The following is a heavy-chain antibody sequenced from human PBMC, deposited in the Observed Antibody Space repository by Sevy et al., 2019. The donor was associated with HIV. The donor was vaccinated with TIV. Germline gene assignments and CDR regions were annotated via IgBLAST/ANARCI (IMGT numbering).Heavy chain of an antibody. D-gene: IGHD2-8*01. CDR1: GFDFSIYS. CDR2: LSFGCGKI. CDR3: AREGCTKPHDY. J-gene: IGHJ4*02. Sequence: GGPLRLSCAASGFDFSIYSMSWVRQAPGKGLEWVSTLSFGCGKINYADSVKGRFTISRDNSKSSVYLQVNNMRVEDTAVYYCAREGCTKPHDYWGQGTLVTVSS. V-gene: IGHV3-23*01.